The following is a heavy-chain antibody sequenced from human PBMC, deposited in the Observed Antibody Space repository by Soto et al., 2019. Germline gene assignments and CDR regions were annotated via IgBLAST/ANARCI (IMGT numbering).Heavy chain of an antibody. CDR1: GGSFSGYY. D-gene: IGHD2-2*01. CDR2: INHSGST. V-gene: IGHV4-34*01. CDR3: ASVAPNGCSSTSCYPSLMLDY. J-gene: IGHJ4*02. Sequence: SSETLSLTCAVYGGSFSGYYWSWIRQPPGKGLEWIGEINHSGSTNYNPSLKSRVTISVDTSKNQFSLKLSSVTAADTAVYYCASVAPNGCSSTSCYPSLMLDYWGQGTLVTVSS.